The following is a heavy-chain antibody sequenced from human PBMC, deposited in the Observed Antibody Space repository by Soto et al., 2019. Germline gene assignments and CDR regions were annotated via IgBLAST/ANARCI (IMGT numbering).Heavy chain of an antibody. CDR1: TGSLSTYY. CDR2: IYYSGST. V-gene: IGHV4-59*01. Sequence: TLSLTCTVATGSLSTYYSSWIRQPPGKRLEVSGDIYYSGSTNCNPSLRSRGTISVYTSKNQFSLKLSSVTCADTAVYYCAGYNYDSSGYYSPLHIDYWGQGTTGPVSS. CDR3: AGYNYDSSGYYSPLHIDY. J-gene: IGHJ4*02. D-gene: IGHD3-22*01.